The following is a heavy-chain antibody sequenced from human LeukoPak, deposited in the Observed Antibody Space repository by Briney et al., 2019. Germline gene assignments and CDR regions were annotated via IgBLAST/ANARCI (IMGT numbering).Heavy chain of an antibody. CDR2: ISSSGSTI. V-gene: IGHV3-48*03. CDR1: GFTFSSYE. CDR3: AKSVIVTAYVDS. D-gene: IGHD2-21*02. Sequence: PGGSLRLSCAASGFTFSSYEMNWVRQAPGKGLEWVSYISSSGSTIYYADSVKGRFTISRDNSKNTVYLQMNSLRAEDTALYYCAKSVIVTAYVDSWGQGTLVTVSS. J-gene: IGHJ4*02.